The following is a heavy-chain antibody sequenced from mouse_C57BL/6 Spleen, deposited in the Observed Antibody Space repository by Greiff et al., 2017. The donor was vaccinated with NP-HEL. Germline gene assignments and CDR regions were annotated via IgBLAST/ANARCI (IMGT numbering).Heavy chain of an antibody. D-gene: IGHD2-1*01. CDR3: ARRGYGNGVDFDY. CDR2: IYPGDGDT. V-gene: IGHV1-80*01. Sequence: QVQLKQSGAELVKPGASVKISCKASGYAFSSYWMNWVKQRPGKGLEWIGQIYPGDGDTNYNGKFKGKATLTADKSSSTAYMQLSSLTSDDSAVYFCARRGYGNGVDFDYWGQGTTLTVSS. CDR1: GYAFSSYW. J-gene: IGHJ2*01.